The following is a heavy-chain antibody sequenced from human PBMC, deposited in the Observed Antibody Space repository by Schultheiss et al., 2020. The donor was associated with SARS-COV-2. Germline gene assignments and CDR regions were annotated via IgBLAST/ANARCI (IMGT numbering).Heavy chain of an antibody. V-gene: IGHV4-39*07. D-gene: IGHD3-22*01. J-gene: IGHJ4*02. CDR1: GFTFSSYG. CDR2: IYYSGST. CDR3: TSSITMIQRGGGY. Sequence: GSLRLSCAASGFTFSSYGMHWVRQAPGKGLEWIGSIYYSGSTYYNPSLKSRVTISVDTSKNQFSLKLSSVTAADTAVYYCTSSITMIQRGGGYWGQGTLVTVSS.